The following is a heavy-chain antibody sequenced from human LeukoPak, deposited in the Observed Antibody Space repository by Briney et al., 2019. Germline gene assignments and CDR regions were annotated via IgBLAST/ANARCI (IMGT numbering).Heavy chain of an antibody. CDR1: GFTFSSYW. V-gene: IGHV3-74*01. D-gene: IGHD2-15*01. CDR2: INSDGSST. J-gene: IGHJ4*02. CDR3: AKDVGRGLDY. Sequence: PGGSLRLSCAASGFTFSSYWMHWVRQAPGKGLVWVSRINSDGSSTYYAGSVKGRFTISRDNSKNTLYLQMNSLRAEDTAVYYCAKDVGRGLDYWGQGTLVTVSS.